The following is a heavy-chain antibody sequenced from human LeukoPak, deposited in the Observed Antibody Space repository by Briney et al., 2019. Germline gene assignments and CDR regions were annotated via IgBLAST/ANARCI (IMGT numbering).Heavy chain of an antibody. V-gene: IGHV4-34*01. J-gene: IGHJ4*02. CDR1: GGSFSGYY. D-gene: IGHD6-13*01. CDR2: INHSGST. Sequence: SETLSLTCAVYGGSFSGYYWSWIRQPPGKGLEWIGEINHSGSTNYNPSLKSRVTISVDTSKNQFSLKLSSVTAADTAVYYCARGLKSSWYNFGLFDYWGQGTLVTVSS. CDR3: ARGLKSSWYNFGLFDY.